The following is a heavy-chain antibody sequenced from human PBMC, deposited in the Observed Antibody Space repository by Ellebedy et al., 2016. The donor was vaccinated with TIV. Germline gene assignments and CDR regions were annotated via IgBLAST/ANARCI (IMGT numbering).Heavy chain of an antibody. CDR1: SGSITSYY. V-gene: IGHV4-59*01. CDR3: ASFTNSWRHDY. CDR2: MFHSVNS. J-gene: IGHJ4*02. D-gene: IGHD2-15*01. Sequence: MPGGSLRLSCSVSSGSITSYYWSWIRQPPGKGLEWLGHMFHSVNSDDNPSLKGRVTMSLDTSKNQCSLRLTSVTAADTAVYYCASFTNSWRHDYWGQGTLVTVSP.